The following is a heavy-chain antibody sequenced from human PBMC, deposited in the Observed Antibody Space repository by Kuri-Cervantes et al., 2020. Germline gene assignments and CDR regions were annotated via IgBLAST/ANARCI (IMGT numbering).Heavy chain of an antibody. CDR1: GGSISSYY. V-gene: IGHV4-59*01. J-gene: IGHJ4*02. CDR3: ARDGGDGSQYYFDY. Sequence: SETLSLTCTVSGGSISSYYWSWIRQPPGKGLEWIGYIYYSGSTNYNPSLNSRVTMSMDTSKNQFSLRLTSVTAADTAVYYCARDGGDGSQYYFDYWGQGTLVTVSS. D-gene: IGHD2-21*01. CDR2: IYYSGST.